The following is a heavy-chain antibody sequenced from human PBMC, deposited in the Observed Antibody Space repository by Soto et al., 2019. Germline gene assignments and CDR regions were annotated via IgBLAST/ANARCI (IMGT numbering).Heavy chain of an antibody. CDR2: INSDGSST. CDR1: GFTFSSYW. V-gene: IGHV3-74*01. D-gene: IGHD2-2*01. CDR3: ARVSREVVPAAIDY. Sequence: EVQLVESGGGLVQPGGSLRLSCAASGFTFSSYWILWVRQAPGKGLVWVSRINSDGSSTTYADSVKGRFTISRDNAKNTLYLQMTSLRAEDTAVYYCARVSREVVPAAIDYWGQGTLVTVSS. J-gene: IGHJ4*02.